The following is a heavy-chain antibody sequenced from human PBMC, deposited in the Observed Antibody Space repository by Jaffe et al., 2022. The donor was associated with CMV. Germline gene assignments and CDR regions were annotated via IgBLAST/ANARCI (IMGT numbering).Heavy chain of an antibody. CDR1: GGTFSSYA. J-gene: IGHJ1*01. Sequence: QVQLVQSGAEVKKPGSSVKVSCKASGGTFSSYAISWVRQAPGQGLEWMGGIIPIFGTANYAQKFQGRVTITADESTSTAYMELSSLRSEDTAVYYCARQYHCSSTSCYSPGEYFQHWGQGTLVTVSS. CDR3: ARQYHCSSTSCYSPGEYFQH. V-gene: IGHV1-69*01. CDR2: IIPIFGTA. D-gene: IGHD2-2*01.